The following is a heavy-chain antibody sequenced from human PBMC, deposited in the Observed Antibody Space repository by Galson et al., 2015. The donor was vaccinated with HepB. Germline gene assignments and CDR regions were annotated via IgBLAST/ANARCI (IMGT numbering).Heavy chain of an antibody. CDR2: ISSNGGST. Sequence: SLRLSCAASGFTFSSYAMHWVRQAPGKGLEYVSAISSNGGSTYYADSVKGRFTISRDNSKNTLYLQMSSLRAEDTAVYYCVKVSSGWLYYFDYWGQGTLVTVSS. CDR1: GFTFSSYA. D-gene: IGHD6-19*01. V-gene: IGHV3-64D*06. CDR3: VKVSSGWLYYFDY. J-gene: IGHJ4*02.